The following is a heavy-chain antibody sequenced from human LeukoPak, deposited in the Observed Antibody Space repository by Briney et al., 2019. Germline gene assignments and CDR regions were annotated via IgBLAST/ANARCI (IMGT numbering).Heavy chain of an antibody. CDR1: GFTFGSYG. CDR2: ISGSGGST. Sequence: GGSLRLSCAASGFTFGSYGMSWVRQAPGKGLEWVSAISGSGGSTYYADSVKGRFTISRDNSKNTLYLQMNSLRAEDTAVYYCAKEQDYGDSRGSYWGQGTLVTVSS. CDR3: AKEQDYGDSRGSY. J-gene: IGHJ4*02. D-gene: IGHD4-17*01. V-gene: IGHV3-23*01.